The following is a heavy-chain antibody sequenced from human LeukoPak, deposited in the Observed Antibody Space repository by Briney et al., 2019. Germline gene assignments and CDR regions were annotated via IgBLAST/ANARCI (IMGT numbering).Heavy chain of an antibody. CDR2: TNYRSRWYN. J-gene: IGHJ1*01. CDR1: GDSVSSSSVA. D-gene: IGHD2-15*01. Sequence: SQTLSLTCAISGDSVSSSSVAWNWIRQSPSRGLEWLGRTNYRSRWYNDYAVSVKSRITITSDTSKNQFSLQLNSVTPDDTAVYYCARVQFCSGGSCQGYFQLWGQGTLVTVSS. V-gene: IGHV6-1*01. CDR3: ARVQFCSGGSCQGYFQL.